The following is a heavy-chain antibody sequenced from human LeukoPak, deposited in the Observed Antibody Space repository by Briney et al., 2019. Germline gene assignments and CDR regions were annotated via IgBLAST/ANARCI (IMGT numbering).Heavy chain of an antibody. CDR1: GFTFSSYA. Sequence: GGSLRLSSAASGFTFSSYAMSWVRQAPGKGLEWVANIKQDGSEKYYVDSVKGRFTISRDNAKNSLYLQMNSLRAEDTAVYYCASDGTYYYDSSGYSDYWGQGTLVTVSS. J-gene: IGHJ4*02. D-gene: IGHD3-22*01. V-gene: IGHV3-7*01. CDR2: IKQDGSEK. CDR3: ASDGTYYYDSSGYSDY.